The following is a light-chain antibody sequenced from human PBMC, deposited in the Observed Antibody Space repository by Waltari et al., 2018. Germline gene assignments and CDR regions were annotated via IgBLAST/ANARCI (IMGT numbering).Light chain of an antibody. CDR1: QTLLPSNGYTY. J-gene: IGKJ1*01. CDR3: MQALQTPPT. Sequence: DIVMTQSPLSLPVTPGEPASISCRSRQTLLPSNGYTYLDWYLQKPGQSPQLLIYLGSNRASGVPDRFSGSGSGTDFTLKISRVEAEDVGVYYCMQALQTPPTFGQGTKVEIK. CDR2: LGS. V-gene: IGKV2-28*01.